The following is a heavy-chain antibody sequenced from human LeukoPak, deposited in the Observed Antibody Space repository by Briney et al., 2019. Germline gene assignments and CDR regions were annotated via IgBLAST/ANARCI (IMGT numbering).Heavy chain of an antibody. V-gene: IGHV1-2*02. CDR2: INPNSGGT. D-gene: IGHD3-10*01. CDR1: GYSFTGYY. Sequence: ASVKVSCKASGYSFTGYYMHWVRQAPGQGLEWMGWINPNSGGTNYAQKFQGRVTMTRDTSISTAYMELSRLRSDDTAVYYCARDATPMVRGVSNWFDPWGQGTLVTVSS. J-gene: IGHJ5*02. CDR3: ARDATPMVRGVSNWFDP.